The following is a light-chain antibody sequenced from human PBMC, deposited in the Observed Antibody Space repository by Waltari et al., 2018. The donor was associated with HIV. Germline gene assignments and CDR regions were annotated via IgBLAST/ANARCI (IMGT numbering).Light chain of an antibody. CDR2: KAS. CDR1: QSVSTR. J-gene: IGKJ2*01. Sequence: DIKMTQSPSTLSASVGDRVTIPCRASQSVSTRLAWYQQKPGKAPHLRISKASDLEGGVPSRFSGSGSGTEFTLTISSLQPDDFATYYCQQYYSCCTFGQGTKLEIK. CDR3: QQYYSCCT. V-gene: IGKV1-5*03.